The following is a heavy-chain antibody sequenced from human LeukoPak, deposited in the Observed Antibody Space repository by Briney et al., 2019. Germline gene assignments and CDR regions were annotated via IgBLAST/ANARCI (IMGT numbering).Heavy chain of an antibody. CDR1: GFNFSSYA. D-gene: IGHD6-13*01. CDR3: AKDLSSSWYQYYFDY. Sequence: GGSLRLSCAASGFNFSSYAMSWVRQAPGKGLEWVSAIGGSGGSTYYADPVKGRFTISRDNSKNTLYLQMNSLRAEDTAVYYCAKDLSSSWYQYYFDYWGQGTLVTVSS. CDR2: IGGSGGST. J-gene: IGHJ4*02. V-gene: IGHV3-23*01.